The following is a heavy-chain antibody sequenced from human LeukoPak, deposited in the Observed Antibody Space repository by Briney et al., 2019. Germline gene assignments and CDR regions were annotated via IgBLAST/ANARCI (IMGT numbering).Heavy chain of an antibody. J-gene: IGHJ4*02. CDR2: ISSSSSTI. V-gene: IGHV3-48*04. CDR3: ASLDPFDY. CDR1: GFTFSSYS. Sequence: GGSLRLSCAASGFTFSSYSMNWVRQAPGKGLEWVSYISSSSSTIYYADSVKGRFTISRDNAKNTLYLQMNSLRAEDTAIYYCASLDPFDYWGQGTLVTVSS.